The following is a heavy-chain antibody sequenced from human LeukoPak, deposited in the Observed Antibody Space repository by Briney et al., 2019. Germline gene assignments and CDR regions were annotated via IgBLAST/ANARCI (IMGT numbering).Heavy chain of an antibody. D-gene: IGHD6-13*01. V-gene: IGHV1-69*13. CDR1: GGTFNNYA. CDR2: IIPIFGTA. J-gene: IGHJ5*02. CDR3: ARAFAAAGTFVGGYNWFDP. Sequence: RASVKVSCKASGGTFNNYAISWVRQAPGQGLEWMGGIIPIFGTANYAQKFQGRVTITADESTSTAYMDLSSLRSEDTAVYYCARAFAAAGTFVGGYNWFDPWGQGTLVTVSS.